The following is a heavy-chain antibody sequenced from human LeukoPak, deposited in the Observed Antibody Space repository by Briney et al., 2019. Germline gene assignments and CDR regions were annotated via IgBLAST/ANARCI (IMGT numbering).Heavy chain of an antibody. CDR3: AAPGASGFVGNFWSGPLDF. V-gene: IGHV1-46*01. D-gene: IGHD3-3*01. Sequence: GASVKVSCMASGYTFTSHYIHWVRQAPGQGLEWMGIINPSAGSTSFPQKFQGRVTMTRDTSTSTVYMELSSLRSEDTAVYYCAAPGASGFVGNFWSGPLDFWGQGTLVTVSS. CDR1: GYTFTSHY. CDR2: INPSAGST. J-gene: IGHJ4*02.